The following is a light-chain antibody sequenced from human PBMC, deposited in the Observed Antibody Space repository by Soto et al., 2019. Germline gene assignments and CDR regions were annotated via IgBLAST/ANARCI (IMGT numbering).Light chain of an antibody. CDR1: QGISTY. CDR2: AAS. V-gene: IGKV1-39*01. CDR3: QQSYSTLWT. Sequence: SQSTPSPNLPSASVGDRVTITCRASQGISTYLNWYQQKPGKAPKLLIYAASSLQSGVPSRFSGSGSGTDFTLTISSLQPEDFATYYCQQSYSTLWTFGQGTKVDIK. J-gene: IGKJ1*01.